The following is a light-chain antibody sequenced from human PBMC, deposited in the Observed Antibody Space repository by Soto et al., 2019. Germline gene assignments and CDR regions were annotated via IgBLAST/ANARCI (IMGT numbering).Light chain of an antibody. CDR1: QSVSTND. CDR2: GTS. CDR3: QQYGSSPLFS. Sequence: EIVLMQSPGTLSLSPGERATLSCRASQSVSTNDLAWYQQKPGQAPRLLIYGTSSRATGVPDRFSGSGSVTDFTLTISRLEPEDFAVYYCQQYGSSPLFSFGPGTKLDFK. V-gene: IGKV3-20*01. J-gene: IGKJ3*01.